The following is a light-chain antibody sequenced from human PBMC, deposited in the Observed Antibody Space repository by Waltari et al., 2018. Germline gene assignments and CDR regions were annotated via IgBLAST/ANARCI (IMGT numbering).Light chain of an antibody. Sequence: DIVMTQTPLSLSVTPGQPASISCKSSQSLSQSDGKTYLSWYLQRAGQSPQLLIYEVSGRLSTVADRFSGSGSGTDFTLKISRVEAEDVGVYYCMQTIYLPGTFGQGTKVEIK. CDR1: QSLSQSDGKTY. CDR2: EVS. V-gene: IGKV2-29*03. CDR3: MQTIYLPGT. J-gene: IGKJ2*01.